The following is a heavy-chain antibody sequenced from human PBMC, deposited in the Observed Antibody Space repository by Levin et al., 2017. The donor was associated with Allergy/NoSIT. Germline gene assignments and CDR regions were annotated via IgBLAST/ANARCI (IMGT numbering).Heavy chain of an antibody. V-gene: IGHV3-53*01. CDR1: GFTVSSNY. CDR2: IYSGGST. Sequence: GESLKISCAASGFTVSSNYMSWVRQAPGKGLEWVSVIYSGGSTYYADSVKGRFTISRDNSKNTLYLQMNSLRAEDTAVYYCARNNRGYCSGGSCPFDYWGQGTLVTVSS. CDR3: ARNNRGYCSGGSCPFDY. D-gene: IGHD2-15*01. J-gene: IGHJ4*02.